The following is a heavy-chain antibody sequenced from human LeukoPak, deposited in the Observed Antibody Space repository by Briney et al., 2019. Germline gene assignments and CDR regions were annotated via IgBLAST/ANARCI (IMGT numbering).Heavy chain of an antibody. CDR2: INPNSGGT. Sequence: ASVKVSCKASGYTFTGYYMHWVRQAPGQGLEWMGWINPNSGGTNYAQKFQGRVTMTRDTSISTAYMELSRLRSDDTAVYYRARAHTLLRYFDWLSGPTSYYYYGMDVWGQGTTVTVSS. CDR1: GYTFTGYY. CDR3: ARAHTLLRYFDWLSGPTSYYYYGMDV. J-gene: IGHJ6*02. V-gene: IGHV1-2*02. D-gene: IGHD3-9*01.